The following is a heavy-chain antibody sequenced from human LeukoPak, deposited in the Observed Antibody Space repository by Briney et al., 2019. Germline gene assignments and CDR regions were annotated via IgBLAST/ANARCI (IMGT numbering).Heavy chain of an antibody. D-gene: IGHD1-1*01. CDR2: IQPDGNEK. CDR1: GFIFNSHW. J-gene: IGHJ4*02. CDR3: AKRDLTTEFDY. Sequence: GGSLRLSCAASGFIFNSHWINWVRQAPGKGLEWVALIQPDGNEKYYADSVKGRFTISRDNSKNTLSLQMNSLRSDDTAVYYCAKRDLTTEFDYWGQGTLVTVS. V-gene: IGHV3-30*02.